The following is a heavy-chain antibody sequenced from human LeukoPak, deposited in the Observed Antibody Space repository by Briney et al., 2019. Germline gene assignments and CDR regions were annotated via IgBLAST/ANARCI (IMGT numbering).Heavy chain of an antibody. CDR2: IYHSGST. CDR1: GGSISSYY. J-gene: IGHJ4*02. D-gene: IGHD3-10*01. V-gene: IGHV4-59*12. Sequence: PSETLSLTCTVSGGSISSYYWSWIRQPPGKGLEWIGEIYHSGSTNYNPSLKSRVTISVDKSKNQFSLKLSSVTAADTAVYYCARDLTVRGVISFDYWGQGTLVTVSS. CDR3: ARDLTVRGVISFDY.